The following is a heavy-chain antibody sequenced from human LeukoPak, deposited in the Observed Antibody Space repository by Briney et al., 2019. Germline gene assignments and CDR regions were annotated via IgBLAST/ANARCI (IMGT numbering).Heavy chain of an antibody. D-gene: IGHD3-22*01. CDR2: ISSSSSYI. V-gene: IGHV3-21*01. CDR1: GFTFSSYS. J-gene: IGHJ4*02. Sequence: GGSLRLSCAASGFTFSSYSMNWVRQAPGKGLEWVSSISSSSSYIYYADSVKGRFTISRDNAKNSLYLQMNSLRAEDTAVYYCARDQADDRSGYYPYYFDYWGQGTLVTVSS. CDR3: ARDQADDRSGYYPYYFDY.